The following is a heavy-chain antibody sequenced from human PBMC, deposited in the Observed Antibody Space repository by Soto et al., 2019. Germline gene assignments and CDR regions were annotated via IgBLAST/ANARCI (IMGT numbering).Heavy chain of an antibody. V-gene: IGHV3-53*01. Sequence: GSLRLSCAASGFTVSSNYMSWVRQAPGKGLEWVSVIYSGGSTYYADSMKGRFTISRDNSKNTLYLQMNSLRAEDTAVYYCARGVRRITIFGVVAFDYWGQGTLVTVSS. CDR2: IYSGGST. CDR1: GFTVSSNY. CDR3: ARGVRRITIFGVVAFDY. J-gene: IGHJ4*02. D-gene: IGHD3-3*01.